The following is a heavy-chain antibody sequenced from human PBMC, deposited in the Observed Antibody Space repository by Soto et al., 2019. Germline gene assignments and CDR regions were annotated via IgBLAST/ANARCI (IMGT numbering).Heavy chain of an antibody. J-gene: IGHJ4*02. D-gene: IGHD3-22*01. V-gene: IGHV3-30-3*01. CDR1: GFTFSSYA. CDR2: ISYDGSNK. CDR3: ARDRHYYDSSGCPVY. Sequence: PGGSLRLSCAASGFTFSSYAMHWVRQAPGKGLEWVAVISYDGSNKYYADSVKGRFTISRDNAKNSLYLQMNSLRAEDTAVYYCARDRHYYDSSGCPVYWGQGTLVTVSS.